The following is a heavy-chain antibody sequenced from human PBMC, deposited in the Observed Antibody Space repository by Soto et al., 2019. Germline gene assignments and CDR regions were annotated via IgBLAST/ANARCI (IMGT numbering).Heavy chain of an antibody. CDR3: ARHDYADRTFDL. J-gene: IGHJ3*01. CDR1: GGSVGSGAYY. CDR2: IQYSGDT. D-gene: IGHD5-12*01. Sequence: SETRSLTWIVSGGSVGSGAYYWIWIRQPPGSALEWIGYIQYSGDTNCNSSLKSRVTISVDRSRNRFSLKLTSVTAADTAFYYCARHDYADRTFDLWGQGTKVTVSS. V-gene: IGHV4-61*08.